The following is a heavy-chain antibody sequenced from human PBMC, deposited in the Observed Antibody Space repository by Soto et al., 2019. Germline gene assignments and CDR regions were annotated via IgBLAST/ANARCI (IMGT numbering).Heavy chain of an antibody. CDR2: IYYSAST. CDR3: ARGYTTPLFDY. V-gene: IGHV4-59*12. D-gene: IGHD4-17*01. Sequence: PSETLSLTCTVSGGSISSYYWSWIRQPPGKGLEWIGDIYYSASTNYNPSLKSRVTISVDTSKNQFSLKLSSVTAADTAVYYCARGYTTPLFDYWGQGTLVTVSS. J-gene: IGHJ4*02. CDR1: GGSISSYY.